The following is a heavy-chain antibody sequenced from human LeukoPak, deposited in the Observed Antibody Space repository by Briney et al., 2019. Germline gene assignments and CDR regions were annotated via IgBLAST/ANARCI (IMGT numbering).Heavy chain of an antibody. CDR3: ARGRPTYYYDSSGYYLFDY. Sequence: PSETLSLTCAVSGGSISSSNWWSWVRQPPGKGLEWIGEIYHSGSTNYNPSLKSRVTISVGKSKNQFSLKLSSVTAADTAVYYCARGRPTYYYDSSGYYLFDYWGQGTLVTVSS. V-gene: IGHV4-4*02. CDR1: GGSISSSNW. J-gene: IGHJ4*02. CDR2: IYHSGST. D-gene: IGHD3-22*01.